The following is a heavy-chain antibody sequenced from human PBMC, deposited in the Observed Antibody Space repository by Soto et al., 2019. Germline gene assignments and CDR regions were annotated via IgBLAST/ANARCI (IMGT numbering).Heavy chain of an antibody. CDR1: GFTFGDYA. CDR3: TRGAAAAPPYYYYGMDV. Sequence: PGGSLRLSCTASGFTFGDYAMSWFRQXPGKGLEWVGFIRSKAYGGTTEYAASVKGRFTISRDDSKSIAYLQMNSLKTEDTAVYYCTRGAAAAPPYYYYGMDVWGQGTTVTISS. CDR2: IRSKAYGGTT. V-gene: IGHV3-49*03. D-gene: IGHD6-13*01. J-gene: IGHJ6*02.